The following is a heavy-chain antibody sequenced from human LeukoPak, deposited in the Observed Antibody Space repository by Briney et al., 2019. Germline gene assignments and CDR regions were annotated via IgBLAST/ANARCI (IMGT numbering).Heavy chain of an antibody. Sequence: PGESLRLSCAASGFTFSSYAMSWVRQAPGKGLEWVSAISGSGGSPYYADSVKGRFTISRDNSKNTLYLQMNSLRAEDTAVYYCAKPDDAVAGRYPDYWGQGTLVTVSS. CDR1: GFTFSSYA. CDR3: AKPDDAVAGRYPDY. D-gene: IGHD6-19*01. J-gene: IGHJ4*02. V-gene: IGHV3-23*01. CDR2: ISGSGGSP.